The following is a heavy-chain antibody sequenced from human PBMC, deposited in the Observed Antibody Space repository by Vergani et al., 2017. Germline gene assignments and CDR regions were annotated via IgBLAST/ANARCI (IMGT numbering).Heavy chain of an antibody. J-gene: IGHJ6*03. CDR2: INPSGGST. Sequence: QVQLVQSGAEVKKPGASVKVSCKASGYTFTSYYMHWVRQAPGQGLEWMGIINPSGGSTSYAQKFQGRVTITADESTSTAYMELSSLRSEDTAVYYCARAVVVVPAAIHYYYYYMDVWGKGTTVTVSS. V-gene: IGHV1-46*01. CDR1: GYTFTSYY. D-gene: IGHD2-2*01. CDR3: ARAVVVVPAAIHYYYYYMDV.